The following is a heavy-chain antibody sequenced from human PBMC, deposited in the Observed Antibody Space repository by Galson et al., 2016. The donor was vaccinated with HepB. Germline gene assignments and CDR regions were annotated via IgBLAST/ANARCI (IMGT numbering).Heavy chain of an antibody. CDR1: GFTFASYG. CDR2: ITSSGGTI. Sequence: SLRLSCAGSGFTFASYGMNWVRQAPGKGLEWVSYITSSGGTIYYTDSVKGRFTISRDNSKNTLYLQMNSLRAEDTAVYYCARDDDYVWGTYRYTRTVPQYYFDYWGQGTLVTVSS. CDR3: ARDDDYVWGTYRYTRTVPQYYFDY. V-gene: IGHV3-48*01. J-gene: IGHJ4*02. D-gene: IGHD3-16*02.